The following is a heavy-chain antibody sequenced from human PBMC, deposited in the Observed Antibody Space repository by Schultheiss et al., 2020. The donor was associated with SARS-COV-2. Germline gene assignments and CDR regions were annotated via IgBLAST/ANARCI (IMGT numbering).Heavy chain of an antibody. J-gene: IGHJ4*02. CDR1: GGSFSGYY. V-gene: IGHV4-34*01. Sequence: SETLSLTCAVYGGSFSGYYWSWIRQPPGKGLEWIGYIYYSGSTNYNPSLKSRVTISVDRSKNQFSLKLSSVTAEDTAVYYCASSQYNPKQQLVEEPFDYWGQGTLVTVSS. CDR3: ASSQYNPKQQLVEEPFDY. CDR2: IYYSGST. D-gene: IGHD6-13*01.